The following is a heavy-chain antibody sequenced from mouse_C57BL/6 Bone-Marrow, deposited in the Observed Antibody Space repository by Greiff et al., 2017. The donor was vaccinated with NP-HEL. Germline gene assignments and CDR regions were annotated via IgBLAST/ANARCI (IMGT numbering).Heavy chain of an antibody. D-gene: IGHD2-3*01. CDR1: GYTFTSYW. V-gene: IGHV1-50*01. CDR3: AREGDGYGFAY. Sequence: QVQLQQPGAELVKPGASVKLSCKASGYTFTSYWMQWVKQRPGQGLEWIGEIDPSDSYTNYNQKFKGKATLTVDTSSSTAYMQLSSLTSEDSAVYDCAREGDGYGFAYWGQGTLVTVSA. J-gene: IGHJ3*01. CDR2: IDPSDSYT.